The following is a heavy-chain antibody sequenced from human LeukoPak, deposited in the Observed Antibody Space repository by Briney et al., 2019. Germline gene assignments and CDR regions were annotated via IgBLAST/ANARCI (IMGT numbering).Heavy chain of an antibody. CDR2: INTDESYS. CDR1: GFTFSYFW. D-gene: IGHD2-21*02. J-gene: IGHJ4*02. CDR3: ARDRYCASDRACYFDY. Sequence: PGGSLRLSCAASGFTFSYFWMHWFRQTPGKGLVWVSCINTDESYSSYADSVKGRFTISRDQSKNTLFLQMNSLRAEDTAVYYCARDRYCASDRACYFDYWGQGTLVTVSS. V-gene: IGHV3-74*01.